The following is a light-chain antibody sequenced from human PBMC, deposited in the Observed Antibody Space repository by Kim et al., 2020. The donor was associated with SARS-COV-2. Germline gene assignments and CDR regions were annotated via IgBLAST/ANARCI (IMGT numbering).Light chain of an antibody. Sequence: SELTQDPAVSVALGQTVRITCQGDSLRSYFASWYQQKPGQAPVLVIYGKDNRPSGIPDRFSGSSSGNTASLTFTGAQAEDEADYYCTSRDSSGNHWVFGGGTQLTVL. CDR2: GKD. CDR1: SLRSYF. J-gene: IGLJ3*02. V-gene: IGLV3-19*01. CDR3: TSRDSSGNHWV.